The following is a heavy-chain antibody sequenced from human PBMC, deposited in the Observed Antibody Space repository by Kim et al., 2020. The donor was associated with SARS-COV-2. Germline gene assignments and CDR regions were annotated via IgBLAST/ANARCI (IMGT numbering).Heavy chain of an antibody. V-gene: IGHV3-30*04. CDR2: ISYDGSNK. J-gene: IGHJ5*02. D-gene: IGHD3-22*01. Sequence: GGSLRLSCAASGFTFSSYAMHWVRQAPGKGLEWVAVISYDGSNKYYADSVKGRFTISRDNSKNTLYLQMNSLRAEDTAVYYCARDLGLGHDSSGYNWFDPWGQGTLVTVSS. CDR1: GFTFSSYA. CDR3: ARDLGLGHDSSGYNWFDP.